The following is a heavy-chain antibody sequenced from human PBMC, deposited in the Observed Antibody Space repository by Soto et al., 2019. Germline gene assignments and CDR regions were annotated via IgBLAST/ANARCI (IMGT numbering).Heavy chain of an antibody. CDR3: ARLYCRTGGVSCYYMDF. J-gene: IGHJ6*03. D-gene: IGHD2-15*01. CDR1: GFSFSDHY. Sequence: LRLSCAASGFSFSDHYMSWIRQAPGKGLEWVSYITSSGSTIYYADSVKGRFAISRDNAKNSLYLQMNSLRVEDTAVYYCARLYCRTGGVSCYYMDFWGKGTMVTGS. V-gene: IGHV3-11*01. CDR2: ITSSGSTI.